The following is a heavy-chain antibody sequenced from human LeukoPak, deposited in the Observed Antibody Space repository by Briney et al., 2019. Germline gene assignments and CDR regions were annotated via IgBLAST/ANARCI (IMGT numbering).Heavy chain of an antibody. V-gene: IGHV3-11*01. D-gene: IGHD3-22*01. Sequence: GGSLRLSFAASGFTFSDYYMSWIRQAPGKGREWVSYISSSGSTIYYADSVKGRFTISRDNAKNSLYLQMNSLRAEDTAVYYCAREFSSGYYDYWGQGTLVTVSS. J-gene: IGHJ4*02. CDR1: GFTFSDYY. CDR3: AREFSSGYYDY. CDR2: ISSSGSTI.